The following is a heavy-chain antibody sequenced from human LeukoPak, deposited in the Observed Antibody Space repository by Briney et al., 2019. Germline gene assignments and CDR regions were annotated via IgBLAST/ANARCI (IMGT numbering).Heavy chain of an antibody. CDR2: ISSSSSYI. J-gene: IGHJ3*02. V-gene: IGHV3-21*01. CDR3: ARDGHIVVVTDAFDI. D-gene: IGHD2-21*02. Sequence: GGSLRLSCAASGFTFNTYGMNWVRQAPGKGLEWVSSISSSSSYIYYADSVKGRFTISRDNAKNSLYLQMNSLRAEDTAVYYCARDGHIVVVTDAFDIWGQGTMVTVSS. CDR1: GFTFNTYG.